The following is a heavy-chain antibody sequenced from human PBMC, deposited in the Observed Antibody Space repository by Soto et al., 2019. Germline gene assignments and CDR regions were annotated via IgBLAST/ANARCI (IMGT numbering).Heavy chain of an antibody. V-gene: IGHV1-46*01. J-gene: IGHJ6*02. CDR1: GYTFTSYA. CDR3: ARRGPWLVPEMGGVDYYGMDV. CDR2: INPSGGST. Sequence: ASVKVSCKASGYTFTSYAMHWVRQAPGQGLEWMGIINPSGGSTSYAQKFQGRVTMTRDTSTSTVYMELSSLRSEDTAVYYCARRGPWLVPEMGGVDYYGMDVWGQGTTVTISS. D-gene: IGHD6-19*01.